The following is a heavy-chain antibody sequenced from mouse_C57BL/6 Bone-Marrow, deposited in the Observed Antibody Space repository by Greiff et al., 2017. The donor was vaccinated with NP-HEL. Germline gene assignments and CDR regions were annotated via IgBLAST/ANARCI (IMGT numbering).Heavy chain of an antibody. CDR1: GYTFTSYW. CDR3: ESQSRPGWFAY. Sequence: VQLQQPGAELVRPGTSVKLSCKASGYTFTSYWMHWVKQRPGQGLEWIGVIDPSDSYTNYKQKFKGKATLTVDTSSSTAYMQLSSLTSEDSAVDYCESQSRPGWFAYWGQGTLVTVSA. J-gene: IGHJ3*01. V-gene: IGHV1-59*01. CDR2: IDPSDSYT.